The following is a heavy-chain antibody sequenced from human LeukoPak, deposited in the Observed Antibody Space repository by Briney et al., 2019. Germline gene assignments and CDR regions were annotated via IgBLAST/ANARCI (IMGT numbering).Heavy chain of an antibody. CDR3: AKASQWLPREGAFDI. D-gene: IGHD6-19*01. CDR2: ISWDGGST. Sequence: GGSLRLPCAASGFTFDDYAMHWVRQAPGKGLEWVSLISWDGGSTYYADSVKGRFTISRDNSKNTLYLQMNSLRAEDTAVYYCAKASQWLPREGAFDIWGQGTMVTVSS. V-gene: IGHV3-43D*03. J-gene: IGHJ3*02. CDR1: GFTFDDYA.